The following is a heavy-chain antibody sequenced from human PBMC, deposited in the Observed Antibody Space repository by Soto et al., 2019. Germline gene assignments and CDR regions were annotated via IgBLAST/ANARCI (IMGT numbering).Heavy chain of an antibody. Sequence: SETLSLTCAVYGGSFSGYYWSWIRQPPGKGLEWIGEINHSGSTNYNPSLKSRVTISVDTSKNQFSLKLSSVTAADTAVYYCARGRSSGWYGLHFDYWGQGTLVTVS. J-gene: IGHJ4*02. V-gene: IGHV4-34*01. CDR3: ARGRSSGWYGLHFDY. CDR2: INHSGST. CDR1: GGSFSGYY. D-gene: IGHD6-19*01.